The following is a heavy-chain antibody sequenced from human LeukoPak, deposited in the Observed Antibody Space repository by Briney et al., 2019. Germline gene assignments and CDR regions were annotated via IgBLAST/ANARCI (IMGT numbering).Heavy chain of an antibody. D-gene: IGHD3-10*01. V-gene: IGHV2-5*08. CDR3: AHFPSMIRGVIANIYFDH. CDR1: GFSLSTGGMC. CDR2: IYWDDDK. J-gene: IGHJ4*02. Sequence: SGPTLVNPTQTLTLTCTFSGFSLSTGGMCVSWIRQPPGKALEWLALIYWDDDKRYNPSLKSRLTITKDTSGNQVVLTLTNVDPVDTATYYCAHFPSMIRGVIANIYFDHWGQGTLVAVSS.